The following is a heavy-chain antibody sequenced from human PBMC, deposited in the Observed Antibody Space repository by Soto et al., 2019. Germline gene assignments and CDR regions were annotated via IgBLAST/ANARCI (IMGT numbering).Heavy chain of an antibody. CDR2: IYYSGST. J-gene: IGHJ4*02. Sequence: SETLSLTCTVSGGSISSGDYYWSWIRQPPGKGLEWIGYIYYSGSTYYNPSLKSRVTISVDTSKNQFSLKLNSVTAADTAVYYCARAWGGWAYYWGQGTLVTVSS. CDR1: GGSISSGDYY. D-gene: IGHD3-16*01. CDR3: ARAWGGWAYY. V-gene: IGHV4-30-4*01.